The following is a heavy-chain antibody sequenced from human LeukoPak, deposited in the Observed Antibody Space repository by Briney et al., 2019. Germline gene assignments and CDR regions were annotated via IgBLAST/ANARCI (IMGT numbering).Heavy chain of an antibody. V-gene: IGHV1-2*02. CDR1: GYTFTGYY. J-gene: IGHJ4*02. D-gene: IGHD6-19*01. CDR3: ARDGVAVAGTTPDY. Sequence: ASVKVSCKASGYTFTGYYMHWVRQAPGQGLEWMGWINPNSGGTNYAQKFQGRVTMTRDTSISTAYMELSRLRSDDTAMYYSARDGVAVAGTTPDYWGQGTLVTVSS. CDR2: INPNSGGT.